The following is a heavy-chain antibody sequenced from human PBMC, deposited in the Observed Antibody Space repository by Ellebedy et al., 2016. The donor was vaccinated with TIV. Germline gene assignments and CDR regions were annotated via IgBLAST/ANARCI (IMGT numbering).Heavy chain of an antibody. CDR1: RFIVNSNY. D-gene: IGHD4-17*01. CDR3: ATRRYGNPDI. CDR2: LYSDGKT. V-gene: IGHV3-53*01. Sequence: GESLKISXAGSRFIVNSNYMNWVRQAPGKGLEWVSLLYSDGKTYYADSVKGRFTISRDNSKNTLYLQMNGLRAEDTAVYYCATRRYGNPDIWGQGTTVTVSS. J-gene: IGHJ3*02.